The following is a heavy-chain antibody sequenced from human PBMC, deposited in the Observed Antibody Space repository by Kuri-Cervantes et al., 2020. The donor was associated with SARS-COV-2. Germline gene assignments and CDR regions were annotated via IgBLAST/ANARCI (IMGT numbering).Heavy chain of an antibody. J-gene: IGHJ4*02. V-gene: IGHV5-51*01. CDR3: ARAVSGVSNPYYFDY. CDR1: GYSFSDYW. D-gene: IGHD3-10*01. Sequence: GGSLRLSCKGSGYSFSDYWIGWVRQMPGKGLEWMGIIYPGDTDTRYRPSFQGRVTISADTSIGTAYLRWSSLRASDTAIYYCARAVSGVSNPYYFDYGGPGTLLTVSS. CDR2: IYPGDTDT.